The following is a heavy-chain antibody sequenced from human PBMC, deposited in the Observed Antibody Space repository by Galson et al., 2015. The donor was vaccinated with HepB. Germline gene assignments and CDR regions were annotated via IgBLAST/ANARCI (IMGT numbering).Heavy chain of an antibody. CDR1: GYTFTSYA. D-gene: IGHD2-2*01. V-gene: IGHV1-3*01. Sequence: SVKVPCKASGYTFTSYAMHWVRQAPGQRLEWMGWINAGNGNTKYSQKFQGRVTITRDTSASTAYMELSSLRSEDTAVYYCARGGCSSTSCSNWFDPWGQGTLVTVSS. CDR3: ARGGCSSTSCSNWFDP. CDR2: INAGNGNT. J-gene: IGHJ5*02.